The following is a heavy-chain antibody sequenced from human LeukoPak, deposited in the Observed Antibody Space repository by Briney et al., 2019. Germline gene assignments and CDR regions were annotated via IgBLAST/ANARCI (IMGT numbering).Heavy chain of an antibody. V-gene: IGHV3-23*01. CDR1: GFTFSSYA. D-gene: IGHD2-15*01. CDR2: ISGSGGST. J-gene: IGHJ5*02. Sequence: GGSLRLSCAASGFTFSSYAMSWVRQAPGKGLEWVSAISGSGGSTYYADSVKGRFTISRDNSKNTLYLQMNSLRVEDTAVYYCAKDKYPKYCSGGSCYSGWFDPWGQGTLVTVSS. CDR3: AKDKYPKYCSGGSCYSGWFDP.